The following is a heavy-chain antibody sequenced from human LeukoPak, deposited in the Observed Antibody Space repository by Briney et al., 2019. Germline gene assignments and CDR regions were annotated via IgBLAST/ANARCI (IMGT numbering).Heavy chain of an antibody. Sequence: GASVKVSCKASGYTFTSYGISWVRQAPGQGLEWMGWIGAYNGNTNYAQKLQGRVTMTTDTSTSTAYMELRSLRSDDTAVYYCARGRYPSIPTISLITMVRGVIPFDYWGQGTLVTVSS. J-gene: IGHJ4*02. V-gene: IGHV1-18*01. D-gene: IGHD3-10*01. CDR2: IGAYNGNT. CDR1: GYTFTSYG. CDR3: ARGRYPSIPTISLITMVRGVIPFDY.